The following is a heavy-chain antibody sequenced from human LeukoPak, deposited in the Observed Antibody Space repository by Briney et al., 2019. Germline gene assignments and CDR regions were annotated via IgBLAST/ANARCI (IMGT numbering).Heavy chain of an antibody. J-gene: IGHJ4*02. CDR1: GFTLSSYA. Sequence: PGGSLRLSCAASGFTLSSYAMSWVRQAPGKGLEWVSAISGSGGSTYYADSVKGRFTISRDNSKNTLYLQMNSLRAEDTAVYYCAKDLATMIVVVTPADYWGQGTLVTVSS. CDR2: ISGSGGST. CDR3: AKDLATMIVVVTPADY. D-gene: IGHD3-22*01. V-gene: IGHV3-23*01.